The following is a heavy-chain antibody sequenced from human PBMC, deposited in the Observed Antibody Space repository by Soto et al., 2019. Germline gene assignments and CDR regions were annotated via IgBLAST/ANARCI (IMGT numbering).Heavy chain of an antibody. CDR1: GFTFSSYS. CDR2: ISSSSSTI. D-gene: IGHD4-17*01. J-gene: IGHJ6*02. Sequence: GGSLRLSCAASGFTFSSYSMNWVRQAPGKGLEWVSYISSSSSTIYYADSVKGRFTISRDNAKNSLYLQMNSLRDEDTAVYYCARDPYGDYNYYYGMDVWGQGTTVTVSS. V-gene: IGHV3-48*02. CDR3: ARDPYGDYNYYYGMDV.